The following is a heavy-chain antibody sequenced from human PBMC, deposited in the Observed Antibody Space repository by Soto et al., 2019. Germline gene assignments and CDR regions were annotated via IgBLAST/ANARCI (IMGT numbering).Heavy chain of an antibody. CDR3: ARDPKTSGGQHWAFNYFDS. D-gene: IGHD7-27*01. V-gene: IGHV3-30-3*01. CDR2: ISYDGTNK. Sequence: PGESLKISCAASGFSFSISPMHWVRQAPGKGPEWVALISYDGTNKFYADSVKGRFTISRDNSKSTLYLQVDSLRPEDAAVYYCARDPKTSGGQHWAFNYFDSWGQGTLVTVS. CDR1: GFSFSISP. J-gene: IGHJ4*02.